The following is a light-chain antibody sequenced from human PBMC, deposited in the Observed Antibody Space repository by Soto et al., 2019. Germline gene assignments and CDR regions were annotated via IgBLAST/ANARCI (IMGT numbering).Light chain of an antibody. CDR1: QGXTSW. CDR2: AAS. Sequence: DIPMTQSPXSVXASVGXXVTXXXRXSQGXTSWLAWYQQKPGKAPKLLIYAASSLQRGVPSRFSGGGSGTYFTLTITSLQPEDFATYYCQQSNSFPLTFGGGTKVEIK. J-gene: IGKJ4*01. V-gene: IGKV1-12*01. CDR3: QQSNSFPLT.